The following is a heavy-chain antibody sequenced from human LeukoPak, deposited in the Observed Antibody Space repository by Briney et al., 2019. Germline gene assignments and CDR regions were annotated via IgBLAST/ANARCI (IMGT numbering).Heavy chain of an antibody. CDR3: SRHEALPGDY. J-gene: IGHJ4*02. Sequence: GGSLRLSCAASGLTFSGSTMHWVRQASGKGLEWVGHIRDKAYNYATAYAASVKGRFTISRDDSKNTAYLQMNSLKTEDAAVYYCSRHEALPGDYWGQGTLVTVSS. D-gene: IGHD2-21*02. V-gene: IGHV3-73*01. CDR2: IRDKAYNYAT. CDR1: GLTFSGST.